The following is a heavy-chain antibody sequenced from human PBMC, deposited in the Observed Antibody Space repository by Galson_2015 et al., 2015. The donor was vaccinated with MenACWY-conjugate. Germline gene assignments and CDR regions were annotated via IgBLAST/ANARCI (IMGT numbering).Heavy chain of an antibody. CDR1: GFTFSSFG. J-gene: IGHJ6*02. CDR2: IWYDGSNK. V-gene: IGHV3-33*01. D-gene: IGHD6-13*01. CDR3: ARDWAAAVTGYYGMDV. Sequence: SLRLSCAASGFTFSSFGMHWVRQAPGKGLEWVAVIWYDGSNKYYADSVKGRFTISRDNSKNTLYLQMNSLRAEDTAIYYCARDWAAAVTGYYGMDVWGQGTTVTVSS.